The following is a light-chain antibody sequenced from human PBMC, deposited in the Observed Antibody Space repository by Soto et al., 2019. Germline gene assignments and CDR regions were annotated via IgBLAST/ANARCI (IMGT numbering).Light chain of an antibody. Sequence: QLVLTQPPSASGTPGQRVTISCSGSSSNIGSNYVYWYQQLPGTAPKLLIYRNNQRPSGVPGRFSGPKSGTSASLAISGLRSEDEADYYCAAWDDSLSGWVFGGGTKVTVL. J-gene: IGLJ3*02. CDR1: SSNIGSNY. CDR3: AAWDDSLSGWV. V-gene: IGLV1-47*01. CDR2: RNN.